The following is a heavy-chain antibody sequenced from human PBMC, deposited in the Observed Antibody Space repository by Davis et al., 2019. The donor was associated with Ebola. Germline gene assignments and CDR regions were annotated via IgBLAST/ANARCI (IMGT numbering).Heavy chain of an antibody. D-gene: IGHD2-2*01. Sequence: SETLSLTCTVSGASISSYYCSWIRQPPGRGLEWLGYMYYTGRGSYNPSLKSRVTISVDTSKNQFSLKLNSVTAADTAVYYCARVRKSLNTSPLDYWGQGTLVTVSS. V-gene: IGHV4-59*01. CDR1: GASISSYY. CDR2: MYYTGRG. CDR3: ARVRKSLNTSPLDY. J-gene: IGHJ4*02.